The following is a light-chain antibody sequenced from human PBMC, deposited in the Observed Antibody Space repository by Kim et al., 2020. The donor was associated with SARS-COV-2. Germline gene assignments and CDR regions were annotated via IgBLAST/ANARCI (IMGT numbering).Light chain of an antibody. CDR1: NSNFGHSA. V-gene: IGLV1-36*01. CDR3: AVWDDSLNGWV. CDR2: YND. J-gene: IGLJ2*01. Sequence: QSVLTQPPSVSAAPRQRVTISCSGSNSNFGHSAVNWYQQFPGKAPKLLIYYNDVLFPGVSDRFSGSKSGTSASLAISGLQSEDVADYYCAVWDDSLNGWVFGGGTKVTVL.